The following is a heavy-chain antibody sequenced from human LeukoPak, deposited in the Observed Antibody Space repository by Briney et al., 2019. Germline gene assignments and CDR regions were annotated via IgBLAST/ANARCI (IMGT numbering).Heavy chain of an antibody. J-gene: IGHJ4*02. CDR1: GGTFSSYA. D-gene: IGHD4-23*01. CDR2: IIPIFGTA. Sequence: ASVKVSFKASGGTFSSYAISWVRQAPGQGLEWMGGIIPIFGTANYAQKFQGRVTITADESTSTAYMELSSLRSEDTAVYYCARNYGGTRDFDYWGQGTLVTVSS. V-gene: IGHV1-69*13. CDR3: ARNYGGTRDFDY.